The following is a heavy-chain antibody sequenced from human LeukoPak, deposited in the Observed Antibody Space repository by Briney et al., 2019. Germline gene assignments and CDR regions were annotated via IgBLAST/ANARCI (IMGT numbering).Heavy chain of an antibody. CDR1: GFTVSTYG. V-gene: IGHV3-30-3*01. D-gene: IGHD1-26*01. Sequence: PGGSLRLSCAASGFTVSTYGMHWVRQAPGEGLEWVAVISFDGGSRYYADSVKNRFTISRDNSKNTLNVEMNSLRAEDMAVYYCARGLGGTGPDAFDIWGRGTVVTVSA. J-gene: IGHJ3*02. CDR2: ISFDGGSR. CDR3: ARGLGGTGPDAFDI.